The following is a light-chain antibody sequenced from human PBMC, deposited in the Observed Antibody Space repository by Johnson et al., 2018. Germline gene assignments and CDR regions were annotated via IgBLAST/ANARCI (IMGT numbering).Light chain of an antibody. CDR1: SSNIGNNY. J-gene: IGLJ1*01. CDR3: GTWDSSLSAGNV. CDR2: ETN. V-gene: IGLV1-51*02. Sequence: QSVLTQPPSVSAAPGQKVTISCSGSSSNIGNNYVSWYQQLPGTAPKLLIYETNKRPSGIPDRFSGSQSGTSATLGITRLQTGNEADYYCGTWDSSLSAGNVFGTGTKVNVL.